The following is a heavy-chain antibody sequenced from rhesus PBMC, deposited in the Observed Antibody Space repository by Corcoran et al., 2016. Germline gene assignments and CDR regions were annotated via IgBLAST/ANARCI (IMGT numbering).Heavy chain of an antibody. CDR3: ARDWDY. V-gene: IGHV3-116*01. J-gene: IGHJ4*01. Sequence: EVQLVESGGGLVQPGGSLRVSCAASGFTFSDHYMQWGRQAPGQGPEWVGLMRKKANGGTAEYAASVKGRFTISRDDSKSIASLQMNSLKTEDTAVYYCARDWDYWGQGVLVTVSS. CDR1: GFTFSDHY. CDR2: MRKKANGGTA.